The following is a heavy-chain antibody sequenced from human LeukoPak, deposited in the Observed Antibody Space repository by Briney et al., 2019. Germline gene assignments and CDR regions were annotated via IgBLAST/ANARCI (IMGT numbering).Heavy chain of an antibody. CDR1: DGSINNYY. V-gene: IGHV4-4*08. D-gene: IGHD3-22*01. J-gene: IGHJ4*02. CDR2: IHYSGST. CDR3: ARDNYDSSNDY. Sequence: SETLSLTCTVSDGSINNYYWTWIRQPPGKGLEWIGCIHYSGSTNYNPSLKSRVTISIGTSKKDFSLKLTSVTAADTAMYYCARDNYDSSNDYWGQGTLVTVSS.